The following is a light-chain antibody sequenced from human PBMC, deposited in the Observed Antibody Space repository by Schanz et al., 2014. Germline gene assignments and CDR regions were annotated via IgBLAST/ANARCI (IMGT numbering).Light chain of an antibody. Sequence: QFVLTQPPSASGTPGQTVTISCSGDISNIGSNTVNWYQQLPGTAPKLLIYTNNQRPSGVPDRFSGSKSGTSASLAISGLQSEDEADYYCSSYTSSSTVVFGGGTKVTVL. CDR3: SSYTSSSTVV. V-gene: IGLV1-44*01. J-gene: IGLJ2*01. CDR2: TNN. CDR1: ISNIGSNT.